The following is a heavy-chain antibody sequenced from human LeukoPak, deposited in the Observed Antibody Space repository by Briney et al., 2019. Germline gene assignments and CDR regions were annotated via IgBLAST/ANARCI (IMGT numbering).Heavy chain of an antibody. CDR1: GFTFSNYA. J-gene: IGHJ6*03. Sequence: GGTLRLSCAASGFTFSNYAMSWVRQAPGKGLEWVSAISGSGGSTYYADSVKGRFTISRDNSKNTLYLQLNSLRAEDTAVYYCAKGGGYEAQYYYYYLDVWGKGTTVTISS. CDR2: ISGSGGST. D-gene: IGHD5-12*01. CDR3: AKGGGYEAQYYYYYLDV. V-gene: IGHV3-23*01.